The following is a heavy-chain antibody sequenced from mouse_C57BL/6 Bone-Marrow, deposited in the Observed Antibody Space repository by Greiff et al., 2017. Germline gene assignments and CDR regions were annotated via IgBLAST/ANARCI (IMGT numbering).Heavy chain of an antibody. D-gene: IGHD2-3*01. CDR2: IYPRSGNT. Sequence: QVQLQQSGAELARPGASVKLSCKASGYTFTSYGISWVKQRPGQGLEWIGEIYPRSGNTYYTEKFKGKATLTADKSSSTAYMELRSLTSEDSAVYFCARWLLRFYCFDYWGQGTTLTVSA. CDR1: GYTFTSYG. V-gene: IGHV1-81*01. J-gene: IGHJ2*01. CDR3: ARWLLRFYCFDY.